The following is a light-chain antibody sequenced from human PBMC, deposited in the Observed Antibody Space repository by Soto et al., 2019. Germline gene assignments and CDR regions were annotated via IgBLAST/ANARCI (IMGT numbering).Light chain of an antibody. J-gene: IGLJ2*01. CDR1: SSNIGSNT. V-gene: IGLV1-44*01. CDR3: SSYSSTGTLRV. Sequence: QSVLTQPPSASGTPGQRVTISCSGSSSNIGSNTVNWYQQLPGTAPKLLIYSNNQRPSGVPDRFSGSKSGTSASLTISGLQAEDEADYYCSSYSSTGTLRVFGGGTKLTVL. CDR2: SNN.